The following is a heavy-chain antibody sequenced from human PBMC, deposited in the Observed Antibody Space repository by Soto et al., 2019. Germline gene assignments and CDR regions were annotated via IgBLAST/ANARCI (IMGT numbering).Heavy chain of an antibody. CDR2: IYYSGGT. V-gene: IGHV4-61*01. Sequence: SETLSLTCTVSGGSGSSGSYYWTWIRQPPGEGMEWIGYIYYSGGTNYNHSLKNRVTKSLDTSKNQFSLKLSSVTAADTVVYYCAGDVVGTAKIDYWGQGTLVTVSS. D-gene: IGHD2-21*01. J-gene: IGHJ4*02. CDR3: AGDVVGTAKIDY. CDR1: GGSGSSGSYY.